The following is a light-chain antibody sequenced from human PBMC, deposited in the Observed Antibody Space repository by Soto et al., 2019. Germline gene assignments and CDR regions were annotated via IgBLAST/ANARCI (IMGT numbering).Light chain of an antibody. Sequence: EIVLTQSPGTLSLSPGERATLSCRASQSVSSSYLAWYQQKPGQAPRLLIYGASSRATGIPDRFSGSGSGTDLTLTISRLEPEAFALYYCQQYGRSPLTFGPGTTVDIK. CDR2: GAS. J-gene: IGKJ3*01. CDR1: QSVSSSY. V-gene: IGKV3-20*01. CDR3: QQYGRSPLT.